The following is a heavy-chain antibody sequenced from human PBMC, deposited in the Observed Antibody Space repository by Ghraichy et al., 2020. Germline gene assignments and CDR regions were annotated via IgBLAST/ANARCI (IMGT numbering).Heavy chain of an antibody. CDR2: INPNSGGT. Sequence: ASVKVSCKASGYTFTGYYMHWVRQAPGQGLEWMGWINPNSGGTNYAQKFQGRVTMTRDTSISTAYMELSRLRSDDTAVYYCARDQWKYSSSSGDSGGMDVWGQGTTVTVSS. V-gene: IGHV1-2*02. J-gene: IGHJ6*02. D-gene: IGHD6-6*01. CDR3: ARDQWKYSSSSGDSGGMDV. CDR1: GYTFTGYY.